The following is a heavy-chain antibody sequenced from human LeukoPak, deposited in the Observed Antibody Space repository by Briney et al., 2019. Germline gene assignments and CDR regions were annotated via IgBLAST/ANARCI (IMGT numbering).Heavy chain of an antibody. Sequence: SETLSLICAVYGGSFSGYWWSWIRQPPGKGLEWIGEINHSGNTNYNPSLKSRVTISVDTSKNHFSLKLNTVTAADTAVYYCIRNFDYWGQGTLVTVSS. CDR2: INHSGNT. V-gene: IGHV4-34*01. CDR1: GGSFSGYW. J-gene: IGHJ4*02. CDR3: IRNFDY.